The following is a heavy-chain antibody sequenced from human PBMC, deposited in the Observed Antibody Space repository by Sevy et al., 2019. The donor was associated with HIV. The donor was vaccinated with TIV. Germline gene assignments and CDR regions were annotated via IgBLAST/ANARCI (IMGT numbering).Heavy chain of an antibody. V-gene: IGHV3-53*01. CDR2: IYTGGGT. D-gene: IGHD3-3*01. J-gene: IGHJ4*02. CDR1: GFIVTSHY. Sequence: GGSLRLSCAASGFIVTSHYMAWVRQAPGKGLEWVSSIYTGGGTYYADSVKGRFTISRDKSKNILYLQMNSLSAEDTAFYCCARVPRYDGPYYFDYWGQGALVTVSS. CDR3: ARVPRYDGPYYFDY.